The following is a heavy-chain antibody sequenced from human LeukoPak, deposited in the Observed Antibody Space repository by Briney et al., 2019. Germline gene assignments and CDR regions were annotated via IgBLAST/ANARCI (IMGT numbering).Heavy chain of an antibody. Sequence: SQTPSLTCAISGDSVSGNSAVAWNWLRQSPSRGLEWLGRTYYRSKWSNDYAVSVKSRITINPDTSKNQFSLHLNSVTPEDTAVYYCARGRNSGFDYWGQGTLVTVSS. J-gene: IGHJ4*02. CDR2: TYYRSKWSN. CDR1: GDSVSGNSAVA. D-gene: IGHD2/OR15-2a*01. V-gene: IGHV6-1*01. CDR3: ARGRNSGFDY.